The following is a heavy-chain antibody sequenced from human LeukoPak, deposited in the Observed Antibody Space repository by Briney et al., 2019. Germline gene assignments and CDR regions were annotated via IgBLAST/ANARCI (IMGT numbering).Heavy chain of an antibody. J-gene: IGHJ1*01. CDR2: INPNSGDT. CDR1: GYTFTGYY. CDR3: ARDSEIVGATTSYFQH. D-gene: IGHD1-26*01. Sequence: ASVKVSCKASGYTFTGYYMHWVRQAPAQGLEGMGWINPNSGDTNYAQKFQGRVTMTRDTSISTAYMELSRLRSDDTAVYYCARDSEIVGATTSYFQHWGQGTLVTVSS. V-gene: IGHV1-2*02.